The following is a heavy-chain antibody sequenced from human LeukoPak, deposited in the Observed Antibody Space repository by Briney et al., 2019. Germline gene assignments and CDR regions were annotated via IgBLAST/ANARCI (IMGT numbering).Heavy chain of an antibody. J-gene: IGHJ4*02. Sequence: GGSLRLSCTASGFTLSNYEMNWVRQAPGKGLEWISYINSGGTTTYYADSVKGRFTISRDNAKNSLYLQMNSLRAEDTAVYYCARGASITIFGVLTYYFDYWGQGTLVTVSS. CDR1: GFTLSNYE. V-gene: IGHV3-48*03. D-gene: IGHD3-3*01. CDR3: ARGASITIFGVLTYYFDY. CDR2: INSGGTTT.